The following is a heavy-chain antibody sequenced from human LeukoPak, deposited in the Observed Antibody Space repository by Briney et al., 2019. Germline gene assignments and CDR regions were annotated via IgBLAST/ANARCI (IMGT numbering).Heavy chain of an antibody. CDR2: IKSKTDGGTT. CDR1: GFTFSNAY. Sequence: GGSLRLSCAASGFTFSNAYMIWVRQAPGKGLEWVGRIKSKTDGGTTDYATPVKGRFTISRDNSKNTLYLQMNSLRAEDTAVYYCARAGDSSGYTYYFDYWGQGTLVTVSS. D-gene: IGHD3-22*01. V-gene: IGHV3-15*01. J-gene: IGHJ4*02. CDR3: ARAGDSSGYTYYFDY.